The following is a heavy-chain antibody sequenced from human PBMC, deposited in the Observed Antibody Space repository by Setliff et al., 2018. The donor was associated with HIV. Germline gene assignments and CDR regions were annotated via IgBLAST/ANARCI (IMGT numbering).Heavy chain of an antibody. J-gene: IGHJ6*03. D-gene: IGHD3-3*01. CDR1: GGTFSSFA. Sequence: WASVKVSCKASGGTFSSFAIHWVRQAPGQGLEWMGRIIPIFSTANYAQKFQGRVTITADKSTSTAYLEVSSLRSEDTAVYYCARDPGEGGGGFLEWTIGYYYYMDVWGKGTTVTVSS. CDR3: ARDPGEGGGGFLEWTIGYYYYMDV. CDR2: IIPIFSTA. V-gene: IGHV1-69*06.